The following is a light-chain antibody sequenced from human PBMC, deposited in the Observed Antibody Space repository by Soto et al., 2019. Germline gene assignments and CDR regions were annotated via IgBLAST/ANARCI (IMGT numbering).Light chain of an antibody. J-gene: IGKJ1*01. Sequence: EIVMTQSPATLSVSPGERATLSCRASQSVNINLAWYQQKPGQAPRLLIFGASSRANGIPARFSGSGSGTEFTLTISNLQTEDFAVYYCQQYNNWPRTFGQGTK. CDR3: QQYNNWPRT. CDR1: QSVNIN. CDR2: GAS. V-gene: IGKV3-15*01.